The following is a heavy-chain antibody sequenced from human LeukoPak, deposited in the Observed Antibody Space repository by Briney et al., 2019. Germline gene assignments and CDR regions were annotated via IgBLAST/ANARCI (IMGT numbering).Heavy chain of an antibody. CDR2: MNPNCGNT. Sequence: VASVKVSRKASVYTFTSYDINWVGPATGQGLAWMGWMNPNCGNTGYPQKFQGRVTMTRNTSISTAYMELSSLRSQDTAVYYCAAAVAGTLSEYFQHWGQGTLVTVSS. CDR3: AAAVAGTLSEYFQH. V-gene: IGHV1-8*01. J-gene: IGHJ1*01. CDR1: VYTFTSYD. D-gene: IGHD6-19*01.